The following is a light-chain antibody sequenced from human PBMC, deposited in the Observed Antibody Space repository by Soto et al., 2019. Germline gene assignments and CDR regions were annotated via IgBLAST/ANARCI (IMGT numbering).Light chain of an antibody. J-gene: IGLJ2*01. Sequence: QSALTQPASVSGSPGQSITISCTGTHSDIGGYNYVSWYQQHPGKAPKLMIYDVSNRPSGVSYRFSGSKSGNTASLTISGQHDEDEADYYCSSYTSRSTLGVFGGGTKVTVL. CDR1: HSDIGGYNY. V-gene: IGLV2-14*03. CDR2: DVS. CDR3: SSYTSRSTLGV.